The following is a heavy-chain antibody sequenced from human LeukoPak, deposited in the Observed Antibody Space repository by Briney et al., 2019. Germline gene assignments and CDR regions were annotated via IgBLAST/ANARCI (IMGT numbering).Heavy chain of an antibody. D-gene: IGHD6-19*01. CDR2: ISLSGSPT. Sequence: SGGSLRLSCAASGFTFSTSEMNWVRQAPGKGLEWVSYISLSGSPTYYADSVKGRFTISRDNAKNSLYLQMNSLRAEDTAVYYCARSIAVAGSWGQGTLVIVSS. CDR1: GFTFSTSE. V-gene: IGHV3-48*03. J-gene: IGHJ4*02. CDR3: ARSIAVAGS.